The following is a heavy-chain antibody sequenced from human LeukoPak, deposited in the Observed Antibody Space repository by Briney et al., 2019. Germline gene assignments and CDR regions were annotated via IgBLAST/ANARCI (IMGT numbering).Heavy chain of an antibody. J-gene: IGHJ5*02. CDR2: ISNSGDST. D-gene: IGHD3-10*01. Sequence: GESLRLSRVASGFTFSSYAMSWVRQAPGKGLKWVSAISNSGDSTYYVDSVRGRFTISRDNSKNTLYLQVNSLRAEATAVYYCAKDIRGSGNYGWFDPWGQGTLVTVSS. CDR3: AKDIRGSGNYGWFDP. CDR1: GFTFSSYA. V-gene: IGHV3-23*01.